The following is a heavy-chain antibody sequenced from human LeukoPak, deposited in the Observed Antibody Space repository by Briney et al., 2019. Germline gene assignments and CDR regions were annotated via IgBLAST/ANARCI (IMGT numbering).Heavy chain of an antibody. V-gene: IGHV3-48*03. CDR2: ISSSGSTI. Sequence: VGSLRLSCAASGFTFSSYEMNWVRQAPGKGLEWVSYISSSGSTIYYADSVKGRFTISRDNAKNSLYLQMNSLRAEDTAVYYCARAPGYCSGGSCSILSFDYWGQGTLVTVSS. CDR3: ARAPGYCSGGSCSILSFDY. J-gene: IGHJ4*02. CDR1: GFTFSSYE. D-gene: IGHD2-15*01.